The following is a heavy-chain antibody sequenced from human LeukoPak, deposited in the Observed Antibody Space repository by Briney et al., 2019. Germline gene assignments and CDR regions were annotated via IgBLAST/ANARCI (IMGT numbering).Heavy chain of an antibody. D-gene: IGHD3-9*01. CDR1: GYTLTELS. V-gene: IGHV1-24*01. CDR2: FDPEDGET. J-gene: IGHJ5*02. Sequence: ASVKVSCKVSGYTLTELSMHWVRQAPGKGLEWMGGFDPEDGETIYAQKFQGRVTMTEDTSTDTAYMELSSLRSEDTAVYYCATKQTYYDILTGLTHNWFDPLGPGNPGHRLL. CDR3: ATKQTYYDILTGLTHNWFDP.